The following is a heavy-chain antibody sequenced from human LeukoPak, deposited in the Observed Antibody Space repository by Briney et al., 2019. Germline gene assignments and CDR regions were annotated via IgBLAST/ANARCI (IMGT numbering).Heavy chain of an antibody. CDR2: FDPEDGET. J-gene: IGHJ4*02. Sequence: ASVKVSCKVSGYTLTELSMHWVRQAPGKGLEWMGGFDPEDGETIYAQKFQGRVTMTEDTSTDTAYMELSSLRSEDTAVYYCATVKARFLEWPYDYWGQGTLVTVSS. CDR1: GYTLTELS. CDR3: ATVKARFLEWPYDY. D-gene: IGHD3-3*01. V-gene: IGHV1-24*01.